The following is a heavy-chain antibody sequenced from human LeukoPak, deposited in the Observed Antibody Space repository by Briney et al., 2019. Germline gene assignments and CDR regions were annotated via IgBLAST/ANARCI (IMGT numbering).Heavy chain of an antibody. CDR3: ARIGGSSNFDH. CDR1: GFTFRSYA. CDR2: ISNNGGST. D-gene: IGHD4-23*01. Sequence: PGGSLRLSCSASGFTFRSYAMHWVRQAPGKGLEYVSAISNNGGSTYYADSVRGRFTISRDNSKNTLYLQMSSLRAEDTAVYYCARIGGSSNFDHWGQGILVTVSS. J-gene: IGHJ4*02. V-gene: IGHV3-64D*09.